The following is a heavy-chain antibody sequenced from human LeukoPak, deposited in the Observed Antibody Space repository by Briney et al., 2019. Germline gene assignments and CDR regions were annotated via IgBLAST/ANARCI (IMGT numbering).Heavy chain of an antibody. J-gene: IGHJ5*02. V-gene: IGHV4-34*01. Sequence: PSETLSLTCAVYGGSFSGYYWSWIRQPPEKGLEWIGEINHSGSTNYNPSLKSRVTISVDTSKNQYSLKLSSVTAADTAVYYCARRKLDIVVVVAATNNTNWFDPWGQGTLVTVSS. D-gene: IGHD2-15*01. CDR2: INHSGST. CDR3: ARRKLDIVVVVAATNNTNWFDP. CDR1: GGSFSGYY.